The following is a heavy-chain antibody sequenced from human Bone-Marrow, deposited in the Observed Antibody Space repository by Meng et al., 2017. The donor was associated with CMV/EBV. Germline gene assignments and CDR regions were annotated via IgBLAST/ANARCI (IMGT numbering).Heavy chain of an antibody. CDR2: IYPGDSDT. CDR1: GYSFTSYW. J-gene: IGHJ6*02. V-gene: IGHV5-51*01. CDR3: ARPGGDCSSTSCQGYYYYGMDV. D-gene: IGHD2-2*01. Sequence: GGSLRLSCKVSGYSFTSYWIGWVRQMPGKGLEWMGIIYPGDSDTRYSPSFQGQVTISADKSISTAYLQWSSLKASDTAMYYCARPGGDCSSTSCQGYYYYGMDVWGQGPTVTVSS.